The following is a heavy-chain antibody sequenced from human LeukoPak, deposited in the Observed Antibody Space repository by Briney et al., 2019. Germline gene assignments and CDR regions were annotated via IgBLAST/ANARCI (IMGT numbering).Heavy chain of an antibody. Sequence: ASETLSLTCTVSGGSISSYYWSWIRQPPGKGLEWIGYIYYSGSTNYNPSLKSRVTISVDTSKNQFSLKLSSVTAADTAVYYCARVHYDILTGYYPDYFDYWGQGTLVTVSS. CDR1: GGSISSYY. CDR3: ARVHYDILTGYYPDYFDY. CDR2: IYYSGST. D-gene: IGHD3-9*01. J-gene: IGHJ4*02. V-gene: IGHV4-59*01.